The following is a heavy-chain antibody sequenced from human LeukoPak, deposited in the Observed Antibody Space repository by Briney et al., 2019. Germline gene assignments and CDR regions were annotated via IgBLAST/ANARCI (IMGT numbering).Heavy chain of an antibody. Sequence: GGSLRLSCAASGFTFSGYAMSWVRQAPGKGLGWVSTISGGGVTTYYADSVKGRFTISRDNSKNTLYLQMNSLRAEDTAVYYCAKEAYSSGWYYFDYWGQGTLVTVSS. D-gene: IGHD6-19*01. J-gene: IGHJ4*02. CDR2: ISGGGVTT. CDR3: AKEAYSSGWYYFDY. V-gene: IGHV3-23*01. CDR1: GFTFSGYA.